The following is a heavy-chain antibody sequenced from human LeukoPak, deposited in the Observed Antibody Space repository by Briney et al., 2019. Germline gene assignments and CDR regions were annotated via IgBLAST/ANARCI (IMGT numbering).Heavy chain of an antibody. D-gene: IGHD6-19*01. Sequence: PGGSLTLSCVVSGFIFSSFGMHWVRQAPGKGLEWVAFISYDGSNKYHADSVKGRFTISRDNSKNTLYLQMNSLRAEDTAVYYCAKDRAQWLVGLFDYWGQGTLVTVSS. CDR3: AKDRAQWLVGLFDY. J-gene: IGHJ4*02. V-gene: IGHV3-30*18. CDR1: GFIFSSFG. CDR2: ISYDGSNK.